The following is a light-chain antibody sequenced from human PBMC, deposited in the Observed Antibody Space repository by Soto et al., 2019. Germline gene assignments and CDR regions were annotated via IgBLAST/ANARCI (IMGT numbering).Light chain of an antibody. CDR1: QSVSSNY. CDR3: HQHGDSPWT. CDR2: AAS. J-gene: IGKJ1*01. Sequence: EIVLTQSPGSLSLSPGDGATLSCRAGQSVSSNYLAWYQQKPGQAPRLLIYAASSRATGIPDRFSGSGSGTEFTLTISRLEPEDFAIYYCHQHGDSPWTFGQGTMVDIK. V-gene: IGKV3-20*01.